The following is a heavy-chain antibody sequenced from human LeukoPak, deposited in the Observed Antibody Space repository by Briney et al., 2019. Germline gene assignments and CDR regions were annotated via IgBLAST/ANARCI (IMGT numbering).Heavy chain of an antibody. Sequence: GRSLRLSCAASGFTFSSSAMHWVRQAPGKGLEWVAVISFDGRDKFYADSVKGRFTISRDNSKNTVYLQMNSLRAEDTAVYYCARVHWYYFDYWGQGTLVTVSS. J-gene: IGHJ4*02. CDR3: ARVHWYYFDY. V-gene: IGHV3-30-3*01. CDR2: ISFDGRDK. CDR1: GFTFSSSA.